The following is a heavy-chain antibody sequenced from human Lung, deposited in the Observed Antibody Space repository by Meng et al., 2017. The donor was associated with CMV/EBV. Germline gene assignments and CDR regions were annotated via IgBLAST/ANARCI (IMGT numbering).Heavy chain of an antibody. CDR3: ARRQWDLRNALDI. V-gene: IGHV1-2*02. CDR2: INPNSGGT. J-gene: IGHJ3*02. CDR1: GYTFTGYY. Sequence: ASVKVSCKASGYTFTGYYIHWVRQAPGQGLEWMGSINPNSGGTKYAQKFQGRVTLTRDTSISTVYMELSRLKTDDTAVYYCARRQWDLRNALDIWGQG. D-gene: IGHD1-26*01.